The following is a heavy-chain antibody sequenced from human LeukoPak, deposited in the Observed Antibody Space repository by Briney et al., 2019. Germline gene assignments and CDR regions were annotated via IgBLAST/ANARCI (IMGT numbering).Heavy chain of an antibody. Sequence: SETLSLTCTVSGGSISSSSYYWGWIRQPPGKGLEWIGSIYYSGSTYYNPSLKSRVTISVDTSKNQFSLKLSSVTAADTAVYYCARPRGGYCSSTSCYDAFDIWGQGTMVTVSS. V-gene: IGHV4-39*01. CDR3: ARPRGGYCSSTSCYDAFDI. J-gene: IGHJ3*02. CDR2: IYYSGST. CDR1: GGSISSSSYY. D-gene: IGHD2-2*01.